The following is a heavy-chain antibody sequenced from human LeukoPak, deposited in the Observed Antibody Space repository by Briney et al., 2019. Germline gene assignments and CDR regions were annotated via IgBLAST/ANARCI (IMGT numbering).Heavy chain of an antibody. V-gene: IGHV3-53*01. CDR2: IYSGGST. CDR1: GFTVSSNY. CDR3: ARDIRVRGSYKYYFDY. J-gene: IGHJ4*02. Sequence: GGSLRLSCAASGFTVSSNYMSWVRQAPGKGLEWVSVIYSGGSTYCADSVKGRFTISRDNSKNTLYLQMNSLRAEDTAVYYCARDIRVRGSYKYYFDYWGQGTLVTVSS. D-gene: IGHD1-26*01.